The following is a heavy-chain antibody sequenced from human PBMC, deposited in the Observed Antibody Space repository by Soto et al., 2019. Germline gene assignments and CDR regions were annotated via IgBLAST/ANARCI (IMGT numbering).Heavy chain of an antibody. J-gene: IGHJ4*02. CDR1: GFTFSSFA. CDR2: FSGSSRST. CDR3: AKHSSGWTYFDL. Sequence: GGSLRLSCAASGFTFSSFAMSWVRQAPGKGLEWVSAFSGSSRSTYYADSVKGRFTISRDNSKNTLYLQMTSLRADDTATYYCAKHSSGWTYFDLWGQGTLVTVSS. V-gene: IGHV3-23*01. D-gene: IGHD6-19*01.